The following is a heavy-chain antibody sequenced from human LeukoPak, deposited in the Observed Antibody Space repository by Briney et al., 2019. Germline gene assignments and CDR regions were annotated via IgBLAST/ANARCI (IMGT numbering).Heavy chain of an antibody. CDR2: INSDGSST. V-gene: IGHV3-74*01. Sequence: HGGSLRLSCAASGFTFSSYWMHWVRQAPGKGLVWVSRINSDGSSTNYADSVKGRFTSSRDNAKNTLSLQMNSLRAEDTAVYYCGRAQYYDSTTAGGMDVWGQGTTVTVSS. CDR1: GFTFSSYW. CDR3: GRAQYYDSTTAGGMDV. D-gene: IGHD3-22*01. J-gene: IGHJ6*02.